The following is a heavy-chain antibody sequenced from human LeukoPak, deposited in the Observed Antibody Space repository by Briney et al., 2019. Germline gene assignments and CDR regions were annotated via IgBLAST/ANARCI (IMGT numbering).Heavy chain of an antibody. V-gene: IGHV1-69*13. J-gene: IGHJ4*02. CDR1: GGSFGSNA. CDR3: AGPHCSGGTCRYYVSL. D-gene: IGHD2-15*01. Sequence: ASVKVSCKASGGSFGSNAISWVRQAPGQGLEWMGGIIPMFGTPNYAQKFQGRLTITADESTSTIYMDLNSLRSEDTAVYYCAGPHCSGGTCRYYVSLWGQGTLVTVSS. CDR2: IIPMFGTP.